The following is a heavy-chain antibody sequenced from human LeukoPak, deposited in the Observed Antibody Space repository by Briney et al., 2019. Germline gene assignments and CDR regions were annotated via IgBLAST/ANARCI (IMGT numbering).Heavy chain of an antibody. J-gene: IGHJ4*02. CDR2: ISRTGTTI. Sequence: GGSLRLSCAASGFTFNSYTMNWARQAPGTGLEGISYISRTGTTIYYADSVKGRLTISRDNAKHSLYLQMNSLRSEDTGLYFCARDLGSGDHGLLVWGQGTLLTVSS. CDR1: GFTFNSYT. CDR3: ARDLGSGDHGLLV. V-gene: IGHV3-48*01. D-gene: IGHD2-21*02.